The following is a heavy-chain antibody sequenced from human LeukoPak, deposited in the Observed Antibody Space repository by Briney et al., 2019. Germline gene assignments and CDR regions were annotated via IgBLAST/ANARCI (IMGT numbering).Heavy chain of an antibody. Sequence: PGGSLRLSCAASGFTFSSYGMHWVRQTPGTGLEWVSGMSGSGGSTYYADCVKGRFTISRDNSKNTLYLQMNSLKVEDTAVYYCANSRRGRGVDYWGQGTLVTVSS. CDR2: MSGSGGST. CDR3: ANSRRGRGVDY. V-gene: IGHV3-23*01. D-gene: IGHD3-16*01. CDR1: GFTFSSYG. J-gene: IGHJ4*02.